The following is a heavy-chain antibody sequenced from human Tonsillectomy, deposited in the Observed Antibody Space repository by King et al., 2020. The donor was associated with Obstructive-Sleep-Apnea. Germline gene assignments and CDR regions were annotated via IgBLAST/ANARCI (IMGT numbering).Heavy chain of an antibody. V-gene: IGHV4-59*08. CDR3: ARGKWELRY. CDR2: IYYSGST. CDR1: AGSISNYY. Sequence: VQLQESGPGLVKPSETLSLTCTVSAGSISNYYWSWIRQPPGKGLEWIGYIYYSGSTNYNPSLKSRVTISLDTSKSHFPLKLTSVTAADTAVYFCARGKWELRYWGQGTLVTVSS. J-gene: IGHJ4*02. D-gene: IGHD1-26*01.